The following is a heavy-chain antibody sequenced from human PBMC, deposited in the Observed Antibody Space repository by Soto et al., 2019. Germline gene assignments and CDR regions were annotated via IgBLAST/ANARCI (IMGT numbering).Heavy chain of an antibody. J-gene: IGHJ4*02. Sequence: LRLSCATSGFTFSSNGMSWVRQAPGKGLDWVSGISGSGRNTYYADSVKGRFTISRDNSKNTLYLQMNRLRAEDTAVYYCAKDRPHGGFAYWGQGTLVTVSS. V-gene: IGHV3-23*01. CDR3: AKDRPHGGFAY. D-gene: IGHD2-15*01. CDR2: ISGSGRNT. CDR1: GFTFSSNG.